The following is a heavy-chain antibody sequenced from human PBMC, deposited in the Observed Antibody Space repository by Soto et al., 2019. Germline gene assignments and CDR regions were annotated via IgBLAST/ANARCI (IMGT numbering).Heavy chain of an antibody. CDR3: ARGMEDIVVVPAGHGIGAFDI. V-gene: IGHV3-33*01. CDR2: ICFDGSNK. CDR1: GFTFSSYG. Sequence: GGSLRLSCAAYGFTFSSYGMHWVRQAPGKGLEWVAVICFDGSNKYYADSVKGRFTISRDNSKNTLYLQMNSLRAEDTAVYYCARGMEDIVVVPAGHGIGAFDIWGQGTMVTVSS. D-gene: IGHD2-2*01. J-gene: IGHJ3*02.